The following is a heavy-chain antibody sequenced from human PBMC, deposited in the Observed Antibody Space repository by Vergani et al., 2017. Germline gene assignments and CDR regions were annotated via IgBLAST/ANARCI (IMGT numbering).Heavy chain of an antibody. D-gene: IGHD2-15*01. CDR2: IIPIFGTA. J-gene: IGHJ1*01. CDR1: GGTFSSYA. V-gene: IGHV1-69*13. CDR3: ARPRFTPYCSGGSCHAEYFQH. Sequence: QVQLVQSGAEVKKPGSSVKVSCKASGGTFSSYATSWVRQAPGQGLEWMGRIIPIFGTANYAQKFQGRVTITADESTCTAYMELSSLRSEDTAVYYCARPRFTPYCSGGSCHAEYFQHWGQGTLVTVSS.